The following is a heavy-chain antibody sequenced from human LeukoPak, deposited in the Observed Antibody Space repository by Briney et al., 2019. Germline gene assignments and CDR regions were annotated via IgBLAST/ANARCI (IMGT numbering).Heavy chain of an antibody. D-gene: IGHD5/OR15-5a*01. Sequence: GGSLRLSCAASGFTFSSYAMHWVRQAPGKGLEWVAVISYDGSNKYYADSVKGRFTISRDNSKNTLYLQMNSLRAEDTAVYYCARVGVDIVSWGQGTLVTASS. CDR2: ISYDGSNK. CDR3: ARVGVDIVS. CDR1: GFTFSSYA. V-gene: IGHV3-30*01. J-gene: IGHJ5*02.